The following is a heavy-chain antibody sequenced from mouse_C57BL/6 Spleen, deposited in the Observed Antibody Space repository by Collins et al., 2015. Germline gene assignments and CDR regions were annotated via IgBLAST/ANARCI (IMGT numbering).Heavy chain of an antibody. CDR1: GYTFTSYW. CDR3: ARSPFYYYGSSYDAMDY. CDR2: IYPGSGST. V-gene: IGHV1-55*01. J-gene: IGHJ4*01. Sequence: QVQLQQSGAELVKPGASVKLSCKASGYTFTSYWITWVKQRPGQGLEWIGDIYPGSGSTNYNEKFKSKATLTVDTSSSTAYMQLSSLTSEDSAVYYCARSPFYYYGSSYDAMDYWGQGTSVTVSS. D-gene: IGHD1-1*01.